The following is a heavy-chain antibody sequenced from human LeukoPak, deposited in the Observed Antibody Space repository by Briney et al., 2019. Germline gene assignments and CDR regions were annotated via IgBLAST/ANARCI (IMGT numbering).Heavy chain of an antibody. CDR1: GGSISSGGYY. CDR2: IYYSGST. V-gene: IGHV4-31*03. D-gene: IGHD2-15*01. CDR3: ARELGSYCSGGSCYLYNWFDP. Sequence: PSETLSLTCTVSGGSISSGGYYWSWNRQHPGKGLEWIGYIYYSGSTYYNPSLKSRVTISVDTSKNQFSLKLSSVTAADTAVYYCARELGSYCSGGSCYLYNWFDPWGQGTLVTVSS. J-gene: IGHJ5*02.